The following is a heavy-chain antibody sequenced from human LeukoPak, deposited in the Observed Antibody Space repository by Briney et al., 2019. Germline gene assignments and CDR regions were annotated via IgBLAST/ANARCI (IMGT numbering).Heavy chain of an antibody. Sequence: GGSLRLSCAASGFTFDDYAMHWVRQAPGKGLEWGSGISWNSGSIGYADSVKGRFTISRDNAKNSLYLQMNSLRAEDTALYYCAKGLGYCSGGSCYLFDYWGQGTLVTVSS. D-gene: IGHD2-15*01. J-gene: IGHJ4*02. CDR2: ISWNSGSI. V-gene: IGHV3-9*01. CDR3: AKGLGYCSGGSCYLFDY. CDR1: GFTFDDYA.